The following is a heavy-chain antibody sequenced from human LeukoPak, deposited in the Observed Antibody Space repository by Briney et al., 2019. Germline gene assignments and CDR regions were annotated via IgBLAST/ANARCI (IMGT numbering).Heavy chain of an antibody. D-gene: IGHD6-19*01. CDR1: GYRFTRYY. CDR3: ASHSSGWRQTYFDF. CDR2: INPSDGDR. Sequence: GASVKDTCKALGYRFTRYYLHWLRQAPGQGVDGLGKINPSDGDRSYTQQFQGRVTMTRDTSTNTVYMELSSLRSDDTAVYYCASHSSGWRQTYFDFWGQGTLVTVSS. J-gene: IGHJ4*02. V-gene: IGHV1-46*01.